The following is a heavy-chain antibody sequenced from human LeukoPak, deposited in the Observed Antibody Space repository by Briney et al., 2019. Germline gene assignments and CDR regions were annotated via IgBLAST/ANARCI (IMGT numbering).Heavy chain of an antibody. J-gene: IGHJ6*02. D-gene: IGHD3-3*01. CDR3: ARDDKYDFWSLYYYGMDV. CDR2: IKQDGSEK. Sequence: GGSLRLPCAASGFTFSSYWMSWVRQAPGKGLEWVANIKQDGSEKYYVDSVKGRFTISRDNAKNSLYLQMNSLRAEDTAVYYCARDDKYDFWSLYYYGMDVWGQGTTVTVSS. V-gene: IGHV3-7*03. CDR1: GFTFSSYW.